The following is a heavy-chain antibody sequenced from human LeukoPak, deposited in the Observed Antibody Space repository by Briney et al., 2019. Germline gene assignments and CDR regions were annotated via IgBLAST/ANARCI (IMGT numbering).Heavy chain of an antibody. D-gene: IGHD3-22*01. CDR3: AREGYDSSGYSVGFDY. CDR2: IYYSGST. V-gene: IGHV4-31*03. Sequence: SETLSLTCTVSGGSISSGGYYWSWIRQHPGKGLEWIGYIYYSGSTYYNPPLKSRVTISVDTSKNQFSLKLSSVTAADTAVYYCAREGYDSSGYSVGFDYWGQGTLVTVSS. J-gene: IGHJ4*02. CDR1: GGSISSGGYY.